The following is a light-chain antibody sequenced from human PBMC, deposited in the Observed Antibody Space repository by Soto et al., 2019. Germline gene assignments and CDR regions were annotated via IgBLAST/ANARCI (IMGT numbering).Light chain of an antibody. Sequence: QSVVPQPASVSWSPGQSITIPCTGTSSDVGGYNYVSWYKQHPGKAPKLMAYDVSNRPSGVSNRFSGSKSGNTASLTISGLQAEDEADYYCSSFTTSTSYVFGTGTKVTVL. V-gene: IGLV2-14*01. CDR1: SSDVGGYNY. CDR2: DVS. CDR3: SSFTTSTSYV. J-gene: IGLJ1*01.